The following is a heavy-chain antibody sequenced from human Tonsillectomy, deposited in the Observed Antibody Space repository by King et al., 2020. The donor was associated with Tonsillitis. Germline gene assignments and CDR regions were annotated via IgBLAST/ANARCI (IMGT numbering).Heavy chain of an antibody. D-gene: IGHD7-27*01. Sequence: QLVQSGGGLVKPGGSLRLSCTASGFSFNNAWMGWVRQPPGKGLEWLGRIRSKTDGGKADYAAPVKGRFTFSRDDSKNTLYLQMNSLKTEDTGVYYCANTTGTWGWGQGTLVTVSS. CDR2: IRSKTDGGKA. V-gene: IGHV3-15*01. CDR1: GFSFNNAW. CDR3: ANTTGTWG. J-gene: IGHJ4*02.